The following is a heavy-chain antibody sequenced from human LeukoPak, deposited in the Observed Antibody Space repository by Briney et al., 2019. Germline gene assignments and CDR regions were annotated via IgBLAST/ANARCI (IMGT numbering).Heavy chain of an antibody. V-gene: IGHV4-61*02. CDR1: GDSISSGDYY. CDR3: ARDNRWYGEYWFDP. J-gene: IGHJ5*02. CDR2: ISSSGST. D-gene: IGHD3-10*01. Sequence: PSQTLSLACTVSGDSISSGDYYWSWIRQPAGKGLEWIGRISSSGSTNYNPSLKSRVTISVDTSKNQFSLNLSSVTAADTAVYYCARDNRWYGEYWFDPWGQGTLVTVSS.